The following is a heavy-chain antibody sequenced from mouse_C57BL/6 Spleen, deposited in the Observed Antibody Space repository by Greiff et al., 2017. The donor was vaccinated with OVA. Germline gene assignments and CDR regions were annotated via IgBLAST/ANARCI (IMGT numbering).Heavy chain of an antibody. Sequence: EVKVVESGTVLARPGASVKMSCKTSGYTFTSYWMHWVKQRPGQGLEWIVAIYPGNSDTSYNQKFKGKAKLTAVTSASTAYMELSSLTNEDSAVYYCTSGVPYAMDYWGQGTSVTVSS. V-gene: IGHV1-5*01. CDR3: TSGVPYAMDY. CDR2: IYPGNSDT. J-gene: IGHJ4*01. CDR1: GYTFTSYW.